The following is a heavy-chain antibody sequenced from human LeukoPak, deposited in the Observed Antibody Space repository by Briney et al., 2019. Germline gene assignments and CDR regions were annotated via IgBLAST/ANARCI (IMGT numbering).Heavy chain of an antibody. Sequence: ASVKVSCKASGYTFTGYYMHWVRQAPGQGLEWMGRINPNSGGTNYAQKLQGRVTMTTDTSTSTAYMELRSLRSDDTAVYYCARVVLDDYVWGSYRPNFGYWGQGTLVTVSS. V-gene: IGHV1-2*06. CDR2: INPNSGGT. CDR1: GYTFTGYY. D-gene: IGHD3-16*02. CDR3: ARVVLDDYVWGSYRPNFGY. J-gene: IGHJ4*02.